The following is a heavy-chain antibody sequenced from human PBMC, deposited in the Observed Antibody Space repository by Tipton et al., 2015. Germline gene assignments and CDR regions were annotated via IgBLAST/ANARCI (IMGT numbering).Heavy chain of an antibody. Sequence: TLSLTCTVSGGSFSDYYWGWIRQSPGKGLEWIGYISYSGSTHYNPSLKRRVTISLDTSKNQFSLTLNSVTAADTAFYYCARKPVVRGAYYYFDYWGQGTLVTVSS. D-gene: IGHD3-10*01. CDR1: GGSFSDYY. CDR3: ARKPVVRGAYYYFDY. V-gene: IGHV4-59*08. CDR2: ISYSGST. J-gene: IGHJ4*02.